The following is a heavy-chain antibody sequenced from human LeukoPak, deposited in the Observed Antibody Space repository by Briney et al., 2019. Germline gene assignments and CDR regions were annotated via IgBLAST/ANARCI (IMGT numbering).Heavy chain of an antibody. CDR1: GGSISGWY. CDR2: IYGSGYT. Sequence: SETLSLTCTVSGGSISGWYWSWIRQPPGKGLEWIGYIYGSGYTNYNPSLKSRVTMSIDTSKNHFSLKLTSVTAADTAVYYCARGGEGSNWFDPWGQGTLVTVSS. J-gene: IGHJ5*02. D-gene: IGHD3-16*01. V-gene: IGHV4-59*01. CDR3: ARGGEGSNWFDP.